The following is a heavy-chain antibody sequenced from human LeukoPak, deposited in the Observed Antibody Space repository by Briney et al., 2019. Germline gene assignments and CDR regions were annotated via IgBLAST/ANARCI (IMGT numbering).Heavy chain of an antibody. CDR2: MNPNSGNT. V-gene: IGHV1-8*01. D-gene: IGHD6-19*01. CDR3: ARDFSGCFDY. J-gene: IGHJ4*02. Sequence: ASVKVSCKASGYTFTSYDINWVRQATGQGLEWMGWMNPNSGNTGYAQKFQGRVTMTRDTSISTAYMELSRLRSDDTAVYYCARDFSGCFDYWGQGTLVTVSS. CDR1: GYTFTSYD.